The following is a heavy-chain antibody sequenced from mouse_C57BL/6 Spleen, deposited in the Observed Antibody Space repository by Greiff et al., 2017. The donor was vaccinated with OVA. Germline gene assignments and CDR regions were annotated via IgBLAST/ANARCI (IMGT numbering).Heavy chain of an antibody. CDR2: IYPRSGNT. CDR1: GYTFTSYG. V-gene: IGHV1-81*01. CDR3: ARYYGSSYEGYFDV. Sequence: QVQLQQSGAELARPGASVKLSCKASGYTFTSYGISWVKQRTGQGLEWIGEIYPRSGNTYYNEKFKGKATLTADKSSSTAYMELRSLTSEDSAVYFCARYYGSSYEGYFDVWGTGTTVTVSS. J-gene: IGHJ1*03. D-gene: IGHD1-1*01.